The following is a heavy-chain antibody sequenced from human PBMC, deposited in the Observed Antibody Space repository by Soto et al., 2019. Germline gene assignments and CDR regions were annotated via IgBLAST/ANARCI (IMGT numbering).Heavy chain of an antibody. CDR2: IYYSGST. Sequence: SETLSLTCTVSGGSISSGGYYWSWIRQHPGKGLEWIGYIYYSGSTYYNPSLKSRVTISVDTSKNQFSLKLSSVTAADTAVYYCARGLQGANWFDPWGQGTLVTVSS. CDR3: ARGLQGANWFDP. V-gene: IGHV4-31*03. D-gene: IGHD2-15*01. J-gene: IGHJ5*02. CDR1: GGSISSGGYY.